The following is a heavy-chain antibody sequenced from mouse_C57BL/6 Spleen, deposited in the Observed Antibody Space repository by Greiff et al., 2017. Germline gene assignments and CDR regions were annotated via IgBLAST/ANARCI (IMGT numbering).Heavy chain of an antibody. Sequence: QVQLQQPGAELVMPGASVKLSCKASGYTFTSYWMHWVKQRPGQGLEWIGEIDPSDSYTNYTQKFKGKSTLTVDKSSSTAYMQLSSLTSEDSAVYYCAIGGTTVVATRTFDYWGKGTTLTVAS. CDR3: AIGGTTVVATRTFDY. CDR1: GYTFTSYW. D-gene: IGHD1-1*01. V-gene: IGHV1-69*01. CDR2: IDPSDSYT. J-gene: IGHJ2*01.